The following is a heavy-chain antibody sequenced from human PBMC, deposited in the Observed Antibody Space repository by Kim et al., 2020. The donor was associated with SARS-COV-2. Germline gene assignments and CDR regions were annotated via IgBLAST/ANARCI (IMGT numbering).Heavy chain of an antibody. J-gene: IGHJ4*02. D-gene: IGHD2-15*01. V-gene: IGHV3-49*04. Sequence: GGSLRLSCALSGFSFRDYSVSWVRQAPGKGLEWVGLIRRTVDGGTTEYAASVKGRFIISRDDSETIAYLQINSVKIEDTGVYYCTRDGSGWSRDFWGQGT. CDR3: TRDGSGWSRDF. CDR1: GFSFRDYS. CDR2: IRRTVDGGTT.